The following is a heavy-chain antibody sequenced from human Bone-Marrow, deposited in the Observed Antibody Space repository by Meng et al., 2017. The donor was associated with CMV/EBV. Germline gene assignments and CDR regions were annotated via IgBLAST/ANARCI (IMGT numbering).Heavy chain of an antibody. D-gene: IGHD4-11*01. J-gene: IGHJ4*02. CDR2: IIPIFGTA. CDR3: ARVAYSTLDY. CDR1: GGTFSSYA. V-gene: IGHV1-69*12. Sequence: QVQLVQSGAEVKKPGSSGKVYCKASGGTFSSYAISWVRQAPGQGLEWMGGIIPIFGTANYAQKFQGRVTITADESTSTAYMELRSLRSDDTAVYYCARVAYSTLDYWGQGTLVTVSS.